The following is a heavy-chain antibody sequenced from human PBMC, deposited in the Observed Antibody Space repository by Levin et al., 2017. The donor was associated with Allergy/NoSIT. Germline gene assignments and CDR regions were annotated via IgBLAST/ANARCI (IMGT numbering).Heavy chain of an antibody. CDR2: ISSNGGST. J-gene: IGHJ3*02. V-gene: IGHV3-64D*06. D-gene: IGHD6-19*01. CDR1: GFTFSSYA. CDR3: VGSGWSGAFDI. Sequence: PGGSLRLSCSASGFTFSSYAMHWVRQAPGKGLEYVSAISSNGGSTYYADSVKGRFTISRDNSKNTLYLQMSSLRAEDTAVYYCVGSGWSGAFDIWGQGTMVTVSS.